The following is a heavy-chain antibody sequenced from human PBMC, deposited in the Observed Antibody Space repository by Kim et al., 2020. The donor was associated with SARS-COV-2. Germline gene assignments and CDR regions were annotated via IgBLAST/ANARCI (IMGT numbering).Heavy chain of an antibody. CDR3: ARGSQPQLYWRPYWYFDL. V-gene: IGHV4-34*01. J-gene: IGHJ2*01. CDR2: INHSGST. D-gene: IGHD2-8*02. CDR1: GGSFSGYY. Sequence: SETLSLTCAVYGGSFSGYYWSWIRQPPGKGLEWIGEINHSGSTNYNPSLKSRVTISVDTSKNQFSLKLSSVTAADTAVYYCARGSQPQLYWRPYWYFDLWGRGTLVTVSS.